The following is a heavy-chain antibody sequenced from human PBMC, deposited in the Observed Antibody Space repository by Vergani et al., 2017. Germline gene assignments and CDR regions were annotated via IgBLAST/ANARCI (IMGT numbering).Heavy chain of an antibody. J-gene: IGHJ4*02. CDR3: AREAEGPGGSYSSSSDHFDY. V-gene: IGHV3-15*01. CDR1: GFTFSNAW. CDR2: IKSKTDGGTT. D-gene: IGHD6-6*01. Sequence: EVQLVESGGGLVKPGGSLRLSCAASGFTFSNAWMSWVRQAPGKGLEWVGRIKSKTDGGTTDYAAPVKGRFTISRDNSKNTLYLQMNSLRAEDTAVYYCAREAEGPGGSYSSSSDHFDYWGQGTLVTVSS.